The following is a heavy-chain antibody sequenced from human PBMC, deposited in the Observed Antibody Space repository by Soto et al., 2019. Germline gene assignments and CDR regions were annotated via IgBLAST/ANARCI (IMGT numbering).Heavy chain of an antibody. J-gene: IGHJ2*01. Sequence: GGSLRLSCAASGFTFSSYAMSWVRQAPGKGLEWVSVIHSGGNTYHSGSVRGRFTISRDNSKNTVFLQMDSLRAEDTAVYFCARIGIVAGIPQNLDLWGRGTMVTV. CDR2: IHSGGNT. CDR1: GFTFSSYA. CDR3: ARIGIVAGIPQNLDL. D-gene: IGHD2-15*01. V-gene: IGHV3-23*01.